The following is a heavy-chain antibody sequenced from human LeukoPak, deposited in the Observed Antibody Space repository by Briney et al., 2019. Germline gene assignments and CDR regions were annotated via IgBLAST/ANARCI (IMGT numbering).Heavy chain of an antibody. D-gene: IGHD3-22*01. J-gene: IGHJ4*02. CDR3: AKDTMEYYYDSSGLFDY. V-gene: IGHV3-30-3*01. Sequence: PGGSLRLSCAASGFTFSSYAMHWVRQAPGKGLEWVAVISYDGSNKYYADSVKGRFTISRDNSKNTLYLQMNSLRAEDTAVYYCAKDTMEYYYDSSGLFDYRGQGTLVTVSS. CDR2: ISYDGSNK. CDR1: GFTFSSYA.